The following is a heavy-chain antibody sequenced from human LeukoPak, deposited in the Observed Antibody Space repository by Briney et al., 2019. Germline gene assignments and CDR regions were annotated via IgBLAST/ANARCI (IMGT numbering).Heavy chain of an antibody. V-gene: IGHV3-49*04. CDR2: SRRKVYGGTI. J-gene: IGHJ4*02. D-gene: IGHD2-15*01. Sequence: PGRSLLLSCITSGFTFGDYMMSWVRQAPGKGLEWVGFSRRKVYGGTIEYAASVKGRFTISSNDSKSIAHLQMNSLKTEDTAVYYCIRVSTWSMSSWACDYWGQGTLVTVSS. CDR1: GFTFGDYM. CDR3: IRVSTWSMSSWACDY.